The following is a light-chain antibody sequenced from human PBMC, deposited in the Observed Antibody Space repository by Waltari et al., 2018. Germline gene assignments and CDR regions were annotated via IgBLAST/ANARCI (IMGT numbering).Light chain of an antibody. V-gene: IGLV3-21*02. CDR1: NIGSKS. CDR2: EDS. CDR3: QVWDSSSDPVV. Sequence: SYVLTQPPSVSVAPGQTARVTCGGNNIGSKSVHRYQQKPGQAPVLVVYEDSDRPSGIPERFSGSNSGNTATLTISRVEAGDEADYYCQVWDSSSDPVVFGGGTKLTVL. J-gene: IGLJ2*01.